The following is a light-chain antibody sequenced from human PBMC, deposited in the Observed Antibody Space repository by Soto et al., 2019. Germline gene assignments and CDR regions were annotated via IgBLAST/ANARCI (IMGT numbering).Light chain of an antibody. Sequence: QSVLTQPPSASGTPGQTVTISCSGSGSNIGENAVNWYQHLPGTAPQLLIYSNALRPSGVPHRFSGSKSGTAGSLGISGLQSEDEAHYYCAAWDDSLKAMLFGGGTKLTVL. CDR1: GSNIGENA. J-gene: IGLJ3*02. CDR2: SNA. CDR3: AAWDDSLKAML. V-gene: IGLV1-44*01.